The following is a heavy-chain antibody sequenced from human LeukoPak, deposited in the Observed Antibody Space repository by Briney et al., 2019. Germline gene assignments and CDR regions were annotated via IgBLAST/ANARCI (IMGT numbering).Heavy chain of an antibody. D-gene: IGHD3-10*01. CDR1: GYPFTGYF. Sequence: ASVKVSCKASGYPFTGYFFHWVRQAPGEGLEWMGWINPNSGGTNYAQKFQGRVTMTRDTSINTVDMDLSGLTSDDTAVFYCARGREIHGGSDTKLDDYWGQGTLVTVSS. CDR3: ARGREIHGGSDTKLDDY. CDR2: INPNSGGT. J-gene: IGHJ4*02. V-gene: IGHV1-2*02.